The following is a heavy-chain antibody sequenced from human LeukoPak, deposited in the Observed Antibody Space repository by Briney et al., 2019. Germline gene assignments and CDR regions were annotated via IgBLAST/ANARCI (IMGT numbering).Heavy chain of an antibody. Sequence: GGSLRLSCAASGFTVNSNYMNWARQAPGKGLEWVSVVYSDDTTYYADSVKGRFTISRDNSKNTLYLQMNNLRAEDTAVYYCARGGGYYAIDYWGQGTLVTVSS. D-gene: IGHD1-26*01. CDR1: GFTVNSNY. CDR3: ARGGGYYAIDY. V-gene: IGHV3-53*01. CDR2: VYSDDTT. J-gene: IGHJ4*02.